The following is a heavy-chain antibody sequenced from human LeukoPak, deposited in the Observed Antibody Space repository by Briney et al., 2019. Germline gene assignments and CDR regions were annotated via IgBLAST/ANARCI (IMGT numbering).Heavy chain of an antibody. CDR2: IKSKTDGGTT. CDR3: TTDISRGYCSGGSCYGSDY. J-gene: IGHJ4*02. D-gene: IGHD2-15*01. CDR1: GFTFSNAW. Sequence: PGGSLRLSCAAPGFTFSNAWMSWVRQAPGKGLEWVGRIKSKTDGGTTDYAAPVKGRFTISRDDSKNTLYLQMNSLKTEDTAVYYCTTDISRGYCSGGSCYGSDYWGQGTLVTVSS. V-gene: IGHV3-15*01.